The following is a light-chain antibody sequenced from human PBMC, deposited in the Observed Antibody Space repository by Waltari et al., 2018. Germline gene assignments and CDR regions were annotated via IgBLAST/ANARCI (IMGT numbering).Light chain of an antibody. CDR2: EVI. Sequence: QSALTQPPSPAGSTGQPVTLARTRPSRDAGDNTSVSWYQQHPPKAPILIIYEVIRRPSGVPDRFSGSKSGNTASLTVSGLQAEDEADYYCSSYGDSNYYVFGTGTKVSVL. J-gene: IGLJ1*01. CDR3: SSYGDSNYYV. CDR1: SRDAGDNTS. V-gene: IGLV2-8*01.